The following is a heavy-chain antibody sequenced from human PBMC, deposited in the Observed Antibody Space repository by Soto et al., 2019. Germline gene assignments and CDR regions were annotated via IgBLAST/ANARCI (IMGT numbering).Heavy chain of an antibody. CDR2: IKSKSDGELA. Sequence: EVQLVESGGGLVKPGGSLRLSCGASGFSFNNAWLNWVRQAPGKGLEWVGRIKSKSDGELAEYAAPVKDRFTISREDSKNTVFLQMNSLKTEDTAVYYCALITSDYWGQGTLVTVSS. J-gene: IGHJ4*02. CDR3: ALITSDY. CDR1: GFSFNNAW. V-gene: IGHV3-15*07.